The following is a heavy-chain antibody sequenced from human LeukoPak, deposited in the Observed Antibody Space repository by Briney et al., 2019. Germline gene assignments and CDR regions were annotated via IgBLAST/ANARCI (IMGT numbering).Heavy chain of an antibody. CDR2: ISVSDDST. Sequence: PGGSLRLSCAASGFTSSDYTMNWVRQAPGEGLEWASGISVSDDSTYYADSVKGRFTMSRDNSNNMLYLQMNSLRAEDTAVYYCAKDRYCRSTNCPYDYWGQGTLVTVSS. CDR3: AKDRYCRSTNCPYDY. V-gene: IGHV3-23*01. CDR1: GFTSSDYT. D-gene: IGHD2-2*01. J-gene: IGHJ4*02.